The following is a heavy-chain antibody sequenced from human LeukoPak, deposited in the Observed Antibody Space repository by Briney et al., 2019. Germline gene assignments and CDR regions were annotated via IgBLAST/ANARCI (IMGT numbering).Heavy chain of an antibody. CDR1: GYMFTIND. V-gene: IGHV1-46*01. Sequence: ASVKVSCKASGYMFTINDMHWVRQAPGQGLEWMGIINPSGGSTSYAQKFQGRVTMTRDMSTSTVYMELSSLRSEDTAVYYCARAPIMVDAFDIWGQGTMVTVSS. CDR3: ARAPIMVDAFDI. J-gene: IGHJ3*02. CDR2: INPSGGST. D-gene: IGHD2-8*01.